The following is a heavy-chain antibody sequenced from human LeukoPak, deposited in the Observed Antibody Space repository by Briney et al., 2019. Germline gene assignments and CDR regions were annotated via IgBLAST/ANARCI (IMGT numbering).Heavy chain of an antibody. V-gene: IGHV4-39*01. CDR2: IHYTGST. D-gene: IGHD6-19*01. CDR1: GGSISSSTFF. J-gene: IGHJ4*02. CDR3: ARPGSSGWSY. Sequence: SETLSLTRTVSGGSISSSTFFWGWIRQPPGKGLEWIGSIHYTGSTYFNPSLKSRITISVDTSKNQFSLKLSSVTAADTAVYYCARPGSSGWSYWGQGTLVTVSS.